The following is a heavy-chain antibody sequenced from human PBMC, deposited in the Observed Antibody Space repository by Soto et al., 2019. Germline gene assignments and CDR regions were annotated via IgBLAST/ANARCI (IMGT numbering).Heavy chain of an antibody. J-gene: IGHJ4*02. V-gene: IGHV3-30*03. D-gene: IGHD3-9*01. CDR3: ATGVFGYYDILTGHYSLES. CDR2: ISYDGSNT. Sequence: QVHLVESGGGVVQTGMSLSLSCAASGFSFSGYGMHWVRQTPGKGLEWVTVISYDGSNTYYADSVKGRFTISRDNSNNTLYLQINSLRTEDTAVYYCATGVFGYYDILTGHYSLESWGQGTLVTVSS. CDR1: GFSFSGYG.